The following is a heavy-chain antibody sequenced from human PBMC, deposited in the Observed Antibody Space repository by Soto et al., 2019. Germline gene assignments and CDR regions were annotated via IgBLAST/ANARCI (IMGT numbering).Heavy chain of an antibody. Sequence: QITLKESGPTLVKPTQTLTLTCTFSGFSLSTSGVGVGWFRQPPGKALEWLALIYWDDDKRYSPSLKSRLTLTKATSQIQAVLTMTNKDPVDTAKYYCAHTGSHIVVVPAATPPWFDPRGQGTLVTVSS. CDR1: GFSLSTSGVG. CDR2: IYWDDDK. CDR3: AHTGSHIVVVPAATPPWFDP. J-gene: IGHJ5*02. V-gene: IGHV2-5*02. D-gene: IGHD2-2*01.